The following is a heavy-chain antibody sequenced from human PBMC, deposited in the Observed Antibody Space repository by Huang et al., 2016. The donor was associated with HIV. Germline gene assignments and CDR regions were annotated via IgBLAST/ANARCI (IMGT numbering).Heavy chain of an antibody. CDR2: INVYNGNT. J-gene: IGHJ4*02. D-gene: IGHD3-22*01. V-gene: IGHV1-18*04. CDR1: GYTFTRYG. Sequence: QVQLVQSGTEMKEPGASVKVSCKASGYTFTRYGITWLRQAPGQGLEWMVGINVYNGNTNYAQKLQGRIIMTTDTSTSTAYMELSSLRSDDTAVYYCARDPVYESSGYMDFDYWGQGTLVTVSS. CDR3: ARDPVYESSGYMDFDY.